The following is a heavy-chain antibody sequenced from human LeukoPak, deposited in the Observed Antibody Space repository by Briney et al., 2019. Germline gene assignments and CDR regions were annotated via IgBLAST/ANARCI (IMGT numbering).Heavy chain of an antibody. D-gene: IGHD1-26*01. CDR1: GGSISSYY. V-gene: IGHV4-59*01. CDR3: ARGGSGSYPNWFDP. J-gene: IGHJ5*02. CDR2: IYYSGST. Sequence: PSETLSLTCTVSGGSISSYYWSWIWQPPRKRLEWSGYIYYSGSTNYNPSLKSRVTISVDTSKNQFSLKLSSVTAADTAVYYRARGGSGSYPNWFDPWGQGTLVAVSS.